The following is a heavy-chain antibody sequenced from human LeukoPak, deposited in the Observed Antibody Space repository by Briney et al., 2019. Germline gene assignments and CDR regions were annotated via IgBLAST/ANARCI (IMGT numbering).Heavy chain of an antibody. D-gene: IGHD2-15*01. CDR2: IKEDGSEK. V-gene: IGHV3-7*01. CDR3: ARHRSGGSQDDAFDI. J-gene: IGHJ3*02. Sequence: PGGSLRLSCAASKFTFSKYWMSWVRQAPGKGLEWVADIKEDGSEKYYVDSVKGRFTISRQNAKSSLFLQMNSLRAEDTAVYYCARHRSGGSQDDAFDIWGQGTMVTVSS. CDR1: KFTFSKYW.